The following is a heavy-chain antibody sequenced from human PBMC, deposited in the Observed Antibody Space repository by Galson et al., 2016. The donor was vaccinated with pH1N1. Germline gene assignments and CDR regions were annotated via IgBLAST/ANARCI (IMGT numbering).Heavy chain of an antibody. V-gene: IGHV1-46*01. CDR2: IDPRGGT. CDR3: ARDLARQHDS. CDR1: GYIFTSYY. Sequence: SVKVSCKASGYIFTSYYIHWVRQAPGQGLELLGVIDPRGGTTYVQKFHGRVTMTSDTSTNTVSLELSSLKSDDTAVYFCARDLARQHDSWGQGTLVTVSS. J-gene: IGHJ4*02.